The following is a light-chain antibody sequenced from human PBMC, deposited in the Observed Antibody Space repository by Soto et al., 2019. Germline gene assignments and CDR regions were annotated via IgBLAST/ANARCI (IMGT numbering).Light chain of an antibody. CDR2: GAS. CDR3: QQYCSSRFT. J-gene: IGKJ3*01. V-gene: IGKV3-20*01. CDR1: QSVSSSY. Sequence: EIVLTQSPGTLSLSPGERATLSCRASQSVSSSYLAWYQQKPGQAPRLLIYGASSRATCIPDRFSGSGSGTDFTLTISRLEPEDFAVYYGQQYCSSRFTFGPGTKVDIK.